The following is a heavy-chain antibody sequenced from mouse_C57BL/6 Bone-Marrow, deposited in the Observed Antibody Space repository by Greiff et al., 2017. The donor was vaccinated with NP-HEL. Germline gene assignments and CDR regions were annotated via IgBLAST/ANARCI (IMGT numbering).Heavy chain of an antibody. CDR3: TRDEPYYDYYWYFDV. CDR1: GFTFSSYA. J-gene: IGHJ1*03. Sequence: EVKVVESGEGLVKPGGSLKLSCAASGFTFSSYAMSWVRQTPEKRLEWVAYISSGGDYIYYADTVKGRFTISRDNARNTLCLQMSSLKSEDTAMYYCTRDEPYYDYYWYFDVWGTGTTVTVSS. CDR2: ISSGGDYI. D-gene: IGHD2-4*01. V-gene: IGHV5-9-1*02.